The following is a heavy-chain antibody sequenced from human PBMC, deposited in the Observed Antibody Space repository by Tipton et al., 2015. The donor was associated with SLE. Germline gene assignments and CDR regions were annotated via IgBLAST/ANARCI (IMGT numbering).Heavy chain of an antibody. CDR1: GGSISTYY. D-gene: IGHD6-6*01. Sequence: TLSLTCTVSGGSISTYYWSWIRQPPGKGLEWIGYIYYSGSTNYNPSLKSRVTISIDTSKNQFSLNLTSVTAADTAVYYCALGCSSIDYWDQGTLVTVSS. CDR2: IYYSGST. CDR3: ALGCSSIDY. J-gene: IGHJ4*02. V-gene: IGHV4-59*01.